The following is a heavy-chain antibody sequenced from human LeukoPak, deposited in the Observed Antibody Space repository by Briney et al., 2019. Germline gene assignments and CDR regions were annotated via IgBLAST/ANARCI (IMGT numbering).Heavy chain of an antibody. CDR3: ARDLCSGGSCYAPFDY. V-gene: IGHV1-18*01. Sequence: ASVKVSCKASGYTFTSYGISWVRQAPGQGLEWMGWISAYNGNTNYAQKLQGRVTMTTDTSTSTAYMEPRSLRSDDTAVYYCARDLCSGGSCYAPFDYWGQGTLVTVSS. CDR1: GYTFTSYG. D-gene: IGHD2-15*01. CDR2: ISAYNGNT. J-gene: IGHJ4*02.